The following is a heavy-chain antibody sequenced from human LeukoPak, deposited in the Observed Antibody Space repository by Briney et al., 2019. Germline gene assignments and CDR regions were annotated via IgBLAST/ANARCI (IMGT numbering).Heavy chain of an antibody. Sequence: GSLRLSSTASGFTFSDYYMSWIRQAPGKWLEWVSYIYSSSSYTNYADSVKGRFTISRDNARNSLYLQMNILRAEDTAVYYCLPLLSRPYVEGGFDIWGQGTMVTVSS. D-gene: IGHD2/OR15-2a*01. J-gene: IGHJ3*02. V-gene: IGHV3-11*06. CDR3: LPLLSRPYVEGGFDI. CDR1: GFTFSDYY. CDR2: IYSSSSYT.